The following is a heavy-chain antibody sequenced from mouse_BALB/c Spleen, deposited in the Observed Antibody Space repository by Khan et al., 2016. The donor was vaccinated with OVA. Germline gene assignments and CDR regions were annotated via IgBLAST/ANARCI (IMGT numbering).Heavy chain of an antibody. D-gene: IGHD3-3*01. Sequence: VQLQQSGAALVKSGATVKLSCTASGLNIKDTYMHWLKQWPEQGLAWIGRIDPPNGNTKYDPKFQGKATITADTSSNTAHLQPSSLTAEDTSVYYCAKKDRKWGQGTTLTVSS. CDR3: AKKDRK. CDR2: IDPPNGNT. V-gene: IGHV14-3*02. CDR1: GLNIKDTY. J-gene: IGHJ2*01.